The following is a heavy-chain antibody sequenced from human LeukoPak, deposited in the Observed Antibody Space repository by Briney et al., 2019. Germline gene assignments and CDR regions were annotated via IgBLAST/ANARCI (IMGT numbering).Heavy chain of an antibody. CDR3: TRSVSGSYPIVH. CDR1: GFTVRTDY. D-gene: IGHD1-26*01. CDR2: IYSDGST. J-gene: IGHJ4*02. V-gene: IGHV3-53*01. Sequence: GGSLRLSCAASGFTVRTDYMTWVRQAPGKGLEWVSIIYSDGSTYYADSVRGRFSISRDNSKNTVNLQMNSLRAEDTAVYYRTRSVSGSYPIVHWGQGTLVTVSS.